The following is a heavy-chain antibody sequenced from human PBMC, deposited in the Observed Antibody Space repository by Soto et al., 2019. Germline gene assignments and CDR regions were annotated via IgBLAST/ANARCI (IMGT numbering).Heavy chain of an antibody. J-gene: IGHJ6*02. CDR3: ARDVCEWLVGYYYYGIDV. CDR2: ISYDGSNK. V-gene: IGHV3-30-3*01. CDR1: GFTFSSYA. Sequence: GGSLRLSCAASGFTFSSYAMHWVRQAPGKGLEWVAVISYDGSNKYYGDSVKGRFTISRDISKNTLYLQMNMQIAEDTAVYYCARDVCEWLVGYYYYGIDVWGQGTTVTVSS. D-gene: IGHD6-19*01.